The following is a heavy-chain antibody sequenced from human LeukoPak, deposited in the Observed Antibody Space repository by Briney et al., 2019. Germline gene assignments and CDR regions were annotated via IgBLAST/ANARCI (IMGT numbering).Heavy chain of an antibody. CDR3: ARETIAAAGTIDYMDV. D-gene: IGHD6-13*01. Sequence: PSETLSLTCTVSGYSISSGYYWGWIRQPPGRGLEWIGHIYYSGYTNYNPSLKSRVTISVDTSKNQFSLKLSSVTAADTAVYYCARETIAAAGTIDYMDVWGKGTTVTISS. J-gene: IGHJ6*03. CDR1: GYSISSGYY. CDR2: IYYSGYT. V-gene: IGHV4-38-2*02.